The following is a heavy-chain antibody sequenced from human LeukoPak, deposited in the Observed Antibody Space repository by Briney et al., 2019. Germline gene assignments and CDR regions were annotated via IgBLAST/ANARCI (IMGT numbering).Heavy chain of an antibody. J-gene: IGHJ4*02. CDR1: GFTFSSYW. CDR3: ARQYYHDSSGYPFDY. CDR2: INTDGSST. D-gene: IGHD3-22*01. V-gene: IGHV3-74*03. Sequence: GGSLRLSCAASGFTFSSYWMHWVRQAPGKGLVWVSRINTDGSSTKYADSVKGRFTISRDNAKNTLYLQMNSLRAEDTAVYYCARQYYHDSSGYPFDYWGQGTLVTVSS.